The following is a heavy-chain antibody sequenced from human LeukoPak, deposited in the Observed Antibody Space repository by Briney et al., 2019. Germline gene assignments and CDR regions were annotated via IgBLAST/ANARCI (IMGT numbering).Heavy chain of an antibody. CDR3: AREERGSDAFDI. Sequence: ASVKVSCKASGYTFTSYDINWVRQATGQGLGWMGWMNPNSGNTGYAQKFQGRVTITRNTSISTAYMELSRLRSEDTAVYYCAREERGSDAFDIWGQGTMVTVSS. V-gene: IGHV1-8*03. J-gene: IGHJ3*02. D-gene: IGHD1-26*01. CDR2: MNPNSGNT. CDR1: GYTFTSYD.